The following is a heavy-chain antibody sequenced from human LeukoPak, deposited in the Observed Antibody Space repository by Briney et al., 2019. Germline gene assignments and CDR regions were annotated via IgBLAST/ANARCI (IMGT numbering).Heavy chain of an antibody. J-gene: IGHJ6*02. CDR1: GFTFSSYS. CDR2: ISSSSSYI. D-gene: IGHD2-2*01. Sequence: PGGSLRLSCAASGFTFSSYSMNWVRQAPGKGLEWVSSISSSSSYIYYADSVKGRFTISRDNAKNSLYLQMNSLRAEDTAVYYCAREDIVVVPAAPESSYYGMDVWAKGPRSPSP. V-gene: IGHV3-21*01. CDR3: AREDIVVVPAAPESSYYGMDV.